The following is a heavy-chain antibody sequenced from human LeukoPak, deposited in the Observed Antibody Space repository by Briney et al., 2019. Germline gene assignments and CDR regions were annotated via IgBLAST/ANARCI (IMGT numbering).Heavy chain of an antibody. J-gene: IGHJ4*02. CDR3: VRDNAAADGALDY. CDR2: IWYDGSHR. V-gene: IGHV3-33*01. D-gene: IGHD5-24*01. Sequence: PGGSLRLSCVASGFTFSSHGMHWVRQAPGKGLEWVAVIWYDGSHRYYPDSVKGRFTTSRDNSKNTLFLQMDSLRVDDTAVYYCVRDNAAADGALDYWGQGSLVTVSS. CDR1: GFTFSSHG.